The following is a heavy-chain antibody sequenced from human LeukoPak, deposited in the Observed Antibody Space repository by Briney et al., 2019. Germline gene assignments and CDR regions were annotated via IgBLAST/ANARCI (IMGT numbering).Heavy chain of an antibody. V-gene: IGHV4-61*02. Sequence: SQTLSLTCTVSGGSISSGTYYRSWIRQPAGRGLKWIGRFYTSGSTNYNPSLKSRVTISVDTSRNQFSLKLSSVTAADTAVYYCVRQFDYWGQGTLVTVSS. CDR1: GGSISSGTYY. J-gene: IGHJ4*02. CDR2: FYTSGST. CDR3: VRQFDY.